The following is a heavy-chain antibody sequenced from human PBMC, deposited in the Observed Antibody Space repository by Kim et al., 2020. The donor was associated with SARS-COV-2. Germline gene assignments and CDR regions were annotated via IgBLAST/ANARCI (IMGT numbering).Heavy chain of an antibody. V-gene: IGHV3-72*01. Sequence: GGSLRLSCAASGFIFSDHYMEWVRQPPGKGLEWVGRSRNRANSYTTEYAASVKGRFTISRDGSKNSLYLQMNSLKSEDTAVYYCASRIAVTGTDAFYVWGQGTMVTVSS. CDR2: SRNRANSYTT. D-gene: IGHD6-19*01. CDR3: ASRIAVTGTDAFYV. CDR1: GFIFSDHY. J-gene: IGHJ3*01.